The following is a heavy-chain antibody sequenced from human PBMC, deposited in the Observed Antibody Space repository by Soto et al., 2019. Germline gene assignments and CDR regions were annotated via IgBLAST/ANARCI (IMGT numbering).Heavy chain of an antibody. CDR1: GFTFSSYG. CDR3: ANAYGRIAAAGTDGYYYYGMDV. V-gene: IGHV3-30*18. D-gene: IGHD6-13*01. Sequence: GGSLRLSCAASGFTFSSYGMHWVRQAPGKGLEWVAVISYDGSNKYYADSVKGRFTISRDNSKNTLYLQMNSLRAEDTAVYYCANAYGRIAAAGTDGYYYYGMDVWGQGTKVTVSS. J-gene: IGHJ6*02. CDR2: ISYDGSNK.